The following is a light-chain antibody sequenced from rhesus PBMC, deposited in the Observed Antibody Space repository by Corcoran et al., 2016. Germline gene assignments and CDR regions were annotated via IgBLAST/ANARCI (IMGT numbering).Light chain of an antibody. CDR3: QQYDDLPFT. V-gene: IGKV1-22*01. CDR2: KTS. CDR1: QSISSW. Sequence: DIQMTQSPSSLSASVGDTVTITCRASQSISSWLDWYQQTPGKAPKLLIYKTSSLQSGVPSRLSGGESGKDFTLTISSLQPEDFATYYCQQYDDLPFTFGPGTKLDMK. J-gene: IGKJ3*01.